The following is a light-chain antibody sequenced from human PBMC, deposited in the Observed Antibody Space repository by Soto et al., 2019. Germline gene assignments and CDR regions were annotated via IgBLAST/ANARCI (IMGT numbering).Light chain of an antibody. CDR1: QSINSKS. CDR3: QHYGGSFI. J-gene: IGKJ3*01. Sequence: EIVLTQSPGTPSLSPGEGATVSCRVSQSINSKSLVWYQRKFGQAPRLLIYNTSSRATGIPDRFSGSGSGTDFTLSISRLEPEDFAVYYCQHYGGSFIFGPGTKVDFK. CDR2: NTS. V-gene: IGKV3-20*01.